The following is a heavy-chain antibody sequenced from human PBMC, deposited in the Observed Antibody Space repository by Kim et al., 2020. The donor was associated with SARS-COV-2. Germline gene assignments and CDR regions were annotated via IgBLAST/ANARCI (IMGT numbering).Heavy chain of an antibody. CDR2: ICYSGST. CDR1: GGSISSSSYY. J-gene: IGHJ3*02. Sequence: SETLSLTCTVSGGSISSSSYYWGWIRQPPGKGLEWIGSICYSGSTYYNPSLKSRVTISVDTSKNQFSLKLSSVTAADTAVYYCARRIAARPDENAFDIWG. CDR3: ARRIAARPDENAFDI. V-gene: IGHV4-39*01. D-gene: IGHD6-6*01.